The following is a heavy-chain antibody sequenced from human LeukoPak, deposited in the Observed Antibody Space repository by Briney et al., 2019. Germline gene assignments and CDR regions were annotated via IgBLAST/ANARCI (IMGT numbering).Heavy chain of an antibody. V-gene: IGHV3-7*01. CDR3: ASWGAGGNS. CDR2: IDPDGSGE. J-gene: IGHJ4*02. D-gene: IGHD3-16*01. CDR1: GSTLSTYW. Sequence: GGSLRLSCAASGSTLSTYWMNWVRQVPGKGLDWVANIDPDGSGERYVDSVKGRFTIARDNADNSLSLQMNSLRAEDTAVYYCASWGAGGNSWGQGTLVTVSS.